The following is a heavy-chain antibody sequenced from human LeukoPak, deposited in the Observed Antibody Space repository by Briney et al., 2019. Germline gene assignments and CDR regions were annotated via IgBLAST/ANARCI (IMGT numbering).Heavy chain of an antibody. CDR2: ISGSGGDT. D-gene: IGHD2-15*01. V-gene: IGHV3-23*01. CDR3: AKGGGSRYSGLDF. Sequence: GGSLRLSCAASGFTFSSYAMSWVRQAPGKGMKWVSAISGSGGDTHYADSVKGRFTISRDNSKNTLYLQMNSLRAEDTAVYYCAKGGGSRYSGLDFWGQGTLVTVSS. CDR1: GFTFSSYA. J-gene: IGHJ4*02.